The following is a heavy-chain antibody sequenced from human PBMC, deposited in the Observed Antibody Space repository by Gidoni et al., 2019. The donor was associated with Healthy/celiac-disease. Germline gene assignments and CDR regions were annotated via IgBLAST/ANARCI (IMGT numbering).Heavy chain of an antibody. J-gene: IGHJ4*02. CDR3: ARSRLKQGDYYFDY. CDR2: IDWDDDK. D-gene: IGHD3-16*01. Sequence: QVPLKESGPALVKPTQTLTLTCTFSGFSLSTSGMRVSWIRQPPGKALEWLARIDWDDDKFYSTSLKTRLTISKDTSKNQVVLTMTNMDPVDTATYYCARSRLKQGDYYFDYWGQGTLVTVSS. CDR1: GFSLSTSGMR. V-gene: IGHV2-70*04.